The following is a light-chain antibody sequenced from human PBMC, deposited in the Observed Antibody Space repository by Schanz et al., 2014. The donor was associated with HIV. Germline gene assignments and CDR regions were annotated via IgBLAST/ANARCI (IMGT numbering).Light chain of an antibody. Sequence: EIVLTQSPGTLSLSPGERATLSCRASQSVSSRNLAWYQQKPGQAPRLVIFGASNRATGIPDRFSGSGSGTDFTLTISSLEPEDFAVYYCQQRINWPRTFGQGTKVEIK. CDR1: QSVSSRN. J-gene: IGKJ1*01. V-gene: IGKV3D-20*02. CDR3: QQRINWPRT. CDR2: GAS.